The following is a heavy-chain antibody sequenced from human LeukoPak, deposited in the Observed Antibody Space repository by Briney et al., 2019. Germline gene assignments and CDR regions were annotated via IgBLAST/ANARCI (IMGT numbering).Heavy chain of an antibody. CDR1: GFTFSSYA. J-gene: IGHJ4*02. D-gene: IGHD3-22*01. Sequence: GGSLRLSCAASGFTFSSYAMHWVRQAPGKGLEWVAVISYDGSNKYYADSVKGRFTISRDNSKNTLYLQMNSLRAEDTAVYYCARDMGYYDSSGYYDYWDQGTLVTVSS. CDR2: ISYDGSNK. CDR3: ARDMGYYDSSGYYDY. V-gene: IGHV3-30-3*01.